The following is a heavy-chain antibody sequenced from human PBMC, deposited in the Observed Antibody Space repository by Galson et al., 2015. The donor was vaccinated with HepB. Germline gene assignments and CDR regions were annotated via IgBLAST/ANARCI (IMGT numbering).Heavy chain of an antibody. CDR3: ARLGDCSSTSCHDAFDI. J-gene: IGHJ3*02. CDR1: RYSFTSYW. D-gene: IGHD2-2*01. V-gene: IGHV5-51*01. CDR2: IYPGDSDT. Sequence: CKGSRYSFTSYWIGWVRQMPGKGLEWMGIIYPGDSDTRYSPSFQGQVTISADKSISTAYLQWSSLKASDTAMYYCARLGDCSSTSCHDAFDIWGQGTMVTVSS.